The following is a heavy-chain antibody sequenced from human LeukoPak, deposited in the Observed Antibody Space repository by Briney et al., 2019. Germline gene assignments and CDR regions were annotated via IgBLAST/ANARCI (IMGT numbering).Heavy chain of an antibody. D-gene: IGHD6-6*01. V-gene: IGHV4-39*02. CDR2: IYYSGLT. J-gene: IGHJ6*03. CDR1: GGSITSSSSY. Sequence: SETLSLTCTVSGGSITSSSSYWGWVRQPPGKGPEWIGSIYYSGLTYDNPSLKSRVSISVDPAKNQFSLNLTSVTAADTAVYFCARGLVKQLVRKQLYYYMDVWGKGTTVTVSS. CDR3: ARGLVKQLVRKQLYYYMDV.